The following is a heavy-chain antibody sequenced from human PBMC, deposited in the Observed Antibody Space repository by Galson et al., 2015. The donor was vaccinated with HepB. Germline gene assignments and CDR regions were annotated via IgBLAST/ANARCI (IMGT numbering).Heavy chain of an antibody. J-gene: IGHJ4*02. D-gene: IGHD3-22*01. CDR3: AGGVDPNRNDDSGYYSVDY. CDR1: GGTFTSYS. V-gene: IGHV1-69*13. CDR2: VIPIFGSA. Sequence: SVKVSCKASGGTFTSYSINWVRQAPGQGLEWMGGVIPIFGSANYVQTFQGRVTLTADESTGTAYMELTSLRSEDTALYYCAGGVDPNRNDDSGYYSVDYWGQGTLVTVSS.